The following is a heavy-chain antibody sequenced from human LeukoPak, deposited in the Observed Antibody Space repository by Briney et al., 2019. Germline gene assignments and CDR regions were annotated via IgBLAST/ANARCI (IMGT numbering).Heavy chain of an antibody. CDR3: ARLYSSSLGRVFDY. V-gene: IGHV4-59*01. J-gene: IGHJ4*02. CDR1: GGSISSYY. CDR2: IYYSGST. Sequence: SETLSLTCTVSGGSISSYYWSWIRQPPGRGLEWIGYIYYSGSTNYNPSLKSRVTISVDTSKNQFSLKLSSVTAADTAVYYCARLYSSSLGRVFDYWGQGTLVTVSS. D-gene: IGHD6-13*01.